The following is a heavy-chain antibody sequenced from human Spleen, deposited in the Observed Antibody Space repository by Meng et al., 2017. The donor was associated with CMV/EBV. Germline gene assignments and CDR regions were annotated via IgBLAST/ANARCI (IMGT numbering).Heavy chain of an antibody. Sequence: HVPLPASGPGLVKPPEPPSLTSTVSGGSISSYYWSWIRQPPGKGLEWIGYIYYSGSTNYNPSLKSRVTISVDTSKNQFSLKLSSVTAADTAVYYCARGYNWNYWAFDYWGQGTLVTVSS. CDR3: ARGYNWNYWAFDY. CDR1: GGSISSYY. CDR2: IYYSGST. V-gene: IGHV4-59*01. D-gene: IGHD1-7*01. J-gene: IGHJ4*02.